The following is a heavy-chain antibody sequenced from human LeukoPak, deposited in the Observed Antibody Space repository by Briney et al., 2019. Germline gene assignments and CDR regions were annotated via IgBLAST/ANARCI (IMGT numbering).Heavy chain of an antibody. CDR1: GYTFTNYA. V-gene: IGHV1-3*02. Sequence: ASVKVTCKASGYTFTNYALHWVRQAPGQRLEWMGWTNGATGNTRFSQDFQGRLTITIDTSASIAYMDLSSLRSEDTAVYYCARSPGGNARTWLDYWGQGTLVTVSS. CDR3: ARSPGGNARTWLDY. J-gene: IGHJ4*02. D-gene: IGHD4-23*01. CDR2: TNGATGNT.